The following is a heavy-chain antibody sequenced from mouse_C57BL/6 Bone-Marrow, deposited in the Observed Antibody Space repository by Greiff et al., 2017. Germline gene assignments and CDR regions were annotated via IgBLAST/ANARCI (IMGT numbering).Heavy chain of an antibody. V-gene: IGHV5-12*01. D-gene: IGHD2-2*01. Sequence: EVMLVESGGGLVQPGGSLKLSCAASGFTFSDYYMYWVRQTPEKRLEWVAYISNGGGSTYYPDTVKGRFTISRDNAKNTLYLQMSRLKSEDTAMYYCARQGLYWYFDVWGTGTTVTVSS. CDR2: ISNGGGST. CDR3: ARQGLYWYFDV. J-gene: IGHJ1*03. CDR1: GFTFSDYY.